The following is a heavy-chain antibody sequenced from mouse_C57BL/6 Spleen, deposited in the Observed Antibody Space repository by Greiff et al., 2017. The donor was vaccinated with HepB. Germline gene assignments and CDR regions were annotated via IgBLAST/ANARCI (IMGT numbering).Heavy chain of an antibody. CDR3: ARPSTMKYYFDY. D-gene: IGHD2-4*01. J-gene: IGHJ2*01. CDR1: GFTFSDYG. Sequence: EVKLMESGGGLVKPGGSLKLSCAASGFTFSDYGMHWVRQAPEKGLEWVAYISSGSSTIYYADTVKGRFTISRDNAKNTLFLQMTSLRSEDTAMYYCARPSTMKYYFDYWGQGTTLTVSS. V-gene: IGHV5-17*01. CDR2: ISSGSSTI.